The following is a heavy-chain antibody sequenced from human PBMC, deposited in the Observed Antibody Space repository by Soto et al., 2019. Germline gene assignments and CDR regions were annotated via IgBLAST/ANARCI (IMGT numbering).Heavy chain of an antibody. V-gene: IGHV4-59*08. J-gene: IGHJ4*02. Sequence: PSETLSLTCTVSGGSISSYYWSWIRQPPGKGLEWIGYVHYSGTTNYSPSLKSRVTMSVDTSKNQFSLKLSSVTAADTAVYYCASLLPAVAGTNTRDYFDFWGQGTLVTVSS. CDR1: GGSISSYY. D-gene: IGHD6-19*01. CDR2: VHYSGTT. CDR3: ASLLPAVAGTNTRDYFDF.